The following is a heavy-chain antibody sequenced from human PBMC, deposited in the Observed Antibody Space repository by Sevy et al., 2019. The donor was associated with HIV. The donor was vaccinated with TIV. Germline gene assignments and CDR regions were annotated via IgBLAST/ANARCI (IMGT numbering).Heavy chain of an antibody. J-gene: IGHJ3*02. CDR2: INHSGGT. Sequence: SETLSLTCDVYGGSFSGYYWSWIRQPPGKGLEWIGEINHSGGTNYNPSLKSRVTISVDTSKNQFSLKLSSVTAADTAVYYCARHCSGTSCSHAFDIWGQGTMVTVSS. CDR1: GGSFSGYY. CDR3: ARHCSGTSCSHAFDI. D-gene: IGHD2-2*01. V-gene: IGHV4-34*01.